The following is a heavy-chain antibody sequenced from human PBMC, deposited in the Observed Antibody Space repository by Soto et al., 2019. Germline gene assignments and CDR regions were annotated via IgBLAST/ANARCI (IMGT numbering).Heavy chain of an antibody. V-gene: IGHV4-59*01. D-gene: IGHD3-16*01. Sequence: SETLSLTCTVSGGSISSYYWSWIRQPPGKGLEWIGYIYYSGSTNYNPSLKSRVTISVDTSKNQFSLKLSSVTAADTAVYYCARVKGGDYVDSWGQGTLVTVS. CDR3: ARVKGGDYVDS. CDR1: GGSISSYY. CDR2: IYYSGST. J-gene: IGHJ4*02.